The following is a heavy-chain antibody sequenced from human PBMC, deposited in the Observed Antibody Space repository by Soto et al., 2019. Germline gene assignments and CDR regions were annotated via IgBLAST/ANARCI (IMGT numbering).Heavy chain of an antibody. CDR1: GGTFSSYA. J-gene: IGHJ5*02. V-gene: IGHV1-69*01. Sequence: QVQLVQSGAEVKKPGSSVKVSCKASGGTFSSYAISWVRQAPEQGLEWMGGIIPIFGTANYAQKFQGRVTITADESTSTAYMELSSLRSEDTAVYYCARDRYCSGGSCYYYWFDPWGQGTLVTVSS. CDR2: IIPIFGTA. D-gene: IGHD2-15*01. CDR3: ARDRYCSGGSCYYYWFDP.